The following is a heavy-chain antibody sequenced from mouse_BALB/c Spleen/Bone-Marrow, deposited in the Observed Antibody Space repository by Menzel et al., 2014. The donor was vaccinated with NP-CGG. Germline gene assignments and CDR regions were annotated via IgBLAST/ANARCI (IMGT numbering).Heavy chain of an antibody. D-gene: IGHD2-14*01. CDR1: GFSLTSYG. CDR2: IWRGGST. J-gene: IGHJ4*01. V-gene: IGHV2-5*01. CDR3: GKREVREAMDY. Sequence: QVQLQQSGPGLVQPSQSLSITCTVSGFSLTSYGVHWVRQSPGKGLEWLGVIWRGGSTDYNEAFMSRLGNAKNNSKSQDIYKKNSLQADDTAIYCCGKREVREAMDYWGQGTSVTVSS.